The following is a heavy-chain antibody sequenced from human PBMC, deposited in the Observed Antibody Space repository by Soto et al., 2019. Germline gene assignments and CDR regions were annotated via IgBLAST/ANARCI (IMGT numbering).Heavy chain of an antibody. CDR3: ASLLGSVTTYDN. Sequence: GGSLRLSCAAPGFMFSRSWMSWVRQAPGEGLKWVASISPDGRTTYYVDSVKGRFTISRDNAENSVYLQMNSLRVEDTAIFYCASLLGSVTTYDNWGQGTLVTDSS. CDR1: GFMFSRSW. D-gene: IGHD1-1*01. J-gene: IGHJ4*02. V-gene: IGHV3-7*01. CDR2: ISPDGRTT.